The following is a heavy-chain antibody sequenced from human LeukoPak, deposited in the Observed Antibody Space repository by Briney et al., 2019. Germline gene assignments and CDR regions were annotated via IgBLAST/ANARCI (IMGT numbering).Heavy chain of an antibody. CDR1: GGTFSSYA. V-gene: IGHV1-69*05. CDR3: ARERYCSSTSCYAFDY. CDR2: IIPIFGTA. D-gene: IGHD2-2*01. J-gene: IGHJ4*02. Sequence: ASVKVSCKASGGTFSSYAISWVRQAPGQGLEWIGRIIPIFGTANYALKFQGRVTITTDESTSTAYMELSSLRSEDTAVYYCARERYCSSTSCYAFDYWGQGTLVTVSS.